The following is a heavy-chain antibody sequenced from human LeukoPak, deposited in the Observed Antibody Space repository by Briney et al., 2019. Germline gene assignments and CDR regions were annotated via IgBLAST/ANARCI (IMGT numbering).Heavy chain of an antibody. CDR3: AKSFGRLRTFQYYFDY. CDR2: IRYDGSNK. Sequence: GGSLRLSCAASGFTFSSYGMHWVRQAPGKGLEWVAFIRYDGSNKYYADSVKGRFTISRDNSKNTLYLQMNSLRAEDTAVYYCAKSFGRLRTFQYYFDYWGQGTLVTVSS. V-gene: IGHV3-30*02. D-gene: IGHD4-17*01. CDR1: GFTFSSYG. J-gene: IGHJ4*02.